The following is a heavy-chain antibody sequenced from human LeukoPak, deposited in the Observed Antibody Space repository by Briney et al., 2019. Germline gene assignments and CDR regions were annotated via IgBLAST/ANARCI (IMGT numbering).Heavy chain of an antibody. D-gene: IGHD3-22*01. V-gene: IGHV4-59*12. CDR2: IYYTGST. J-gene: IGHJ3*02. CDR3: ARDYYDSSGSAFDI. CDR1: GGSISNYY. Sequence: SETLSLTCSVSGGSISNYYWSWIRQPPGKGLEWIGYIYYTGSTNYNSSLKSRVTISVDTSKNQFSLKLSSVTAADTAVYYCARDYYDSSGSAFDIWGQGTMVTVSS.